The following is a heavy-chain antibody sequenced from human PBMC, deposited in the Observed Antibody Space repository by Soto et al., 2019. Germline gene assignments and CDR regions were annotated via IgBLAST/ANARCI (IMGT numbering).Heavy chain of an antibody. V-gene: IGHV3-49*03. J-gene: IGHJ4*02. Sequence: GGSLRLSCTASGFTFGDYAMSWFRQAPGKGLEWVGFIRSKAYGGTTEYAASVKGRFTISRDDSKSIAHLQMNSLKTEDTAVYYCTREASGWAYFDYWGQGTLVTVSS. D-gene: IGHD6-19*01. CDR3: TREASGWAYFDY. CDR1: GFTFGDYA. CDR2: IRSKAYGGTT.